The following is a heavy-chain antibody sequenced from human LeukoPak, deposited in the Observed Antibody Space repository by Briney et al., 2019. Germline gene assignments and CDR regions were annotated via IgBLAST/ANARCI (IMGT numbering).Heavy chain of an antibody. V-gene: IGHV4-59*01. CDR2: IYYSGST. CDR1: GDSLSSYY. Sequence: PSETLSLTCTVSGDSLSSYYWSWIRQPPGKGLEWIGYIYYSGSTNYNPSLKSRVTISVDTSKNQFSLTLSSVTAADTAVYYCARKWDFWSGYYIIHGDYFDYWGQGTLVTVSS. D-gene: IGHD3-3*01. CDR3: ARKWDFWSGYYIIHGDYFDY. J-gene: IGHJ4*02.